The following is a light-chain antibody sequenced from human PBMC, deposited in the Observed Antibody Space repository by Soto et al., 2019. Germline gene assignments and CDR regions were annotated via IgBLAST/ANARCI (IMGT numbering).Light chain of an antibody. V-gene: IGLV2-14*03. J-gene: IGLJ1*01. CDR3: SSYSSITTYV. CDR1: SSDIGAYNS. Sequence: QSALTQPASVSGSPGQSITISCTGTSSDIGAYNSVSWYQLHPGKAPKLMIFDVSSRPSGVSNSFSGSKSGNTASLTISGLQAEDEADYFCSSYSSITTYVFGTGT. CDR2: DVS.